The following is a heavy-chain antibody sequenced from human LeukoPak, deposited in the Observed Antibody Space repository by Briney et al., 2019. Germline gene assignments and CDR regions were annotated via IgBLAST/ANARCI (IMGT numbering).Heavy chain of an antibody. CDR3: ASYQRGTYGSGSYRY. V-gene: IGHV3-53*01. J-gene: IGHJ4*02. CDR2: IYSGGST. D-gene: IGHD3-10*01. CDR1: GFTVSSNY. Sequence: GGSLRLSCAASGFTVSSNYMSWVRQAPGKGLDWVSVIYSGGSTYYADSVKGRFTISRDNSKNTLYLQMNSLRAEDTAVYYCASYQRGTYGSGSYRYWGQGTLVTVSS.